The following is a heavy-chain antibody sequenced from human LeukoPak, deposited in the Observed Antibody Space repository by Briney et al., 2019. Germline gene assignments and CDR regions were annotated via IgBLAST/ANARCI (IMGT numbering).Heavy chain of an antibody. CDR3: ARDLMSYDFWSDPGAFDI. V-gene: IGHV1-8*03. D-gene: IGHD3-3*01. Sequence: ASVKVSCKASGYTFTSYDINWVRQATGQGLEWMGWMNPNSGNTGYAQKFQGRVTITRNTSISTAYMELSSLRSEDTAVYYCARDLMSYDFWSDPGAFDIWGQGTMVTVSS. CDR1: GYTFTSYD. J-gene: IGHJ3*02. CDR2: MNPNSGNT.